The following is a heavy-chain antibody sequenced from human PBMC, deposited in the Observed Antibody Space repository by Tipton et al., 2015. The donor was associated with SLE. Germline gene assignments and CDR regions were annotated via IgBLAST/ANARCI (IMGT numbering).Heavy chain of an antibody. CDR2: IYHSGST. Sequence: TLSLTCAVSGDSITSDGYSWNWIRQPPGKGLEWIGYIYHSGSTYYNPSLKSRVTISVDRSKNQFSLKLSSVTAADTAVYYCARGDLVPVDYWGQGTLVTVSS. D-gene: IGHD3-16*01. V-gene: IGHV4-30-2*01. CDR1: GDSITSDGYS. CDR3: ARGDLVPVDY. J-gene: IGHJ4*02.